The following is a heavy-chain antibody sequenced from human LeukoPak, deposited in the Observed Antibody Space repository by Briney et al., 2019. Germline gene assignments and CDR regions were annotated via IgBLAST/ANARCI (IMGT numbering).Heavy chain of an antibody. CDR2: IYYSGST. CDR1: GGSIGSYY. V-gene: IGHV4-59*01. Sequence: PSEALSLTCTVSGGSIGSYYWSWIRQPPGKGLEWIGYIYYSGSTNHNPSLKSRVTISVDTSKNQFSLKLSSVTAADTAVYYCARAPWGRSDFWSGHPYYFDYWGQGTLVTVSS. CDR3: ARAPWGRSDFWSGHPYYFDY. J-gene: IGHJ4*02. D-gene: IGHD3-3*01.